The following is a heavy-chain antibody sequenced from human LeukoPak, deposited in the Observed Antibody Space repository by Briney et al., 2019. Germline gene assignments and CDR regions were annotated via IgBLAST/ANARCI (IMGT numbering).Heavy chain of an antibody. CDR1: GGSISNYY. J-gene: IGHJ4*02. CDR2: MYSRGST. CDR3: ARDLGTGTTDY. D-gene: IGHD1-7*01. Sequence: PSETLSLTCTVSGGSISNYYWSWIRQPAGKGLEWIGRMYSRGSTNYNPSLKSRATMSVDTSKTQFSLNLRSVTAADTAVYYCARDLGTGTTDYWGQGTLVTVSS. V-gene: IGHV4-4*07.